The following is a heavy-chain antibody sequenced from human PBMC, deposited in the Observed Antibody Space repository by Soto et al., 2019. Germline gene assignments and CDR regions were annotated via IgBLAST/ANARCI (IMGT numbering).Heavy chain of an antibody. CDR3: ARARYFATVHRHWWYFDL. D-gene: IGHD1-1*01. J-gene: IGHJ2*01. CDR1: GYMFITYG. V-gene: IGHV1-18*01. CDR2: MSTSNGDT. Sequence: ASVKVSCKASGYMFITYGFNWVRQAPGQGLEWMGWMSTSNGDTKTAQKFKGRLTMTSEMSTDTVSMELTNLRSDDTAVYYCARARYFATVHRHWWYFDLWGRGTLVTVYS.